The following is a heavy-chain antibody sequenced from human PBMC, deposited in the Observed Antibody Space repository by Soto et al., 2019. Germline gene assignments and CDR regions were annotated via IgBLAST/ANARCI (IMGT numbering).Heavy chain of an antibody. V-gene: IGHV4-61*01. D-gene: IGHD4-17*01. J-gene: IGHJ5*02. Sequence: PSETLSLTCTVSGDSVTSDSYFWSWIRQPPGKGLEWIGNSYYSGYYSGSTNHNPSLKSRVTVSVDTSKNQFSLKLRSVTTADTAVYYCARARSAYGDKFWFDPWGQGTLVTVSS. CDR2: SYYSGYYSGST. CDR3: ARARSAYGDKFWFDP. CDR1: GDSVTSDSYF.